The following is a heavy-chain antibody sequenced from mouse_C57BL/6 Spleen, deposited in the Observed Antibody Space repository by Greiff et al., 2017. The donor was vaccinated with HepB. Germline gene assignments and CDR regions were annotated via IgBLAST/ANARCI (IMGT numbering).Heavy chain of an antibody. CDR2: INPSNGGT. CDR1: GYTFTSYW. Sequence: VQLQQPGTELVKPGASVKLSCKASGYTFTSYWMHWVKQRPGQGLEWIGNINPSNGGTNYNEKFKSKATLTVDKSSSTAYMQLSSLTSEDSAVYYCASLLRLVGGAIDYWGQGTSFTVSS. D-gene: IGHD1-1*01. J-gene: IGHJ4*01. CDR3: ASLLRLVGGAIDY. V-gene: IGHV1-53*01.